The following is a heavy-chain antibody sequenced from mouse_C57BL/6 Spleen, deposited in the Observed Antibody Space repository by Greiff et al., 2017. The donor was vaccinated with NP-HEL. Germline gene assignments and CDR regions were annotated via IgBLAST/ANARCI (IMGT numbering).Heavy chain of an antibody. V-gene: IGHV1-82*01. Sequence: VHLVESGAELVRPGASVKLSCTASGFNIKDYYMHWVKQRPEQGLEWIGRIYPGDGDTNYNGKFKGKATLTADKSSSTAYMQLSSLTSEDSAVYFCAREGDYYGSSSFAYWGQGTLVTVSA. J-gene: IGHJ3*01. CDR3: AREGDYYGSSSFAY. CDR2: IYPGDGDT. D-gene: IGHD1-1*01. CDR1: GFNIKDYY.